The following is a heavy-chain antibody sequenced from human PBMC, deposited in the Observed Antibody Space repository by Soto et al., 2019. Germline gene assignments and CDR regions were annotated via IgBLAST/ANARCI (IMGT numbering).Heavy chain of an antibody. Sequence: PGGSLRLSCAASGFIFSDHYMDWVRQAPGKGLEWVGRSRNKANTYSTEYAASVKGRFSLSRDDSKNSLYLQMNSLKTEDTAVYYCVRTPLYCRGGGYYPDLYDYWSRGSPVPGSS. V-gene: IGHV3-72*01. CDR2: SRNKANTYST. J-gene: IGHJ4*02. D-gene: IGHD2-15*01. CDR1: GFIFSDHY. CDR3: VRTPLYCRGGGYYPDLYDY.